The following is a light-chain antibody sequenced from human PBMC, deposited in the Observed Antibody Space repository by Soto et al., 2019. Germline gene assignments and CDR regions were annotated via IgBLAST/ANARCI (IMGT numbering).Light chain of an antibody. CDR2: DTS. J-gene: IGKJ1*01. V-gene: IGKV3-20*01. CDR3: QQYGDSPWT. CDR1: QSVGSSY. Sequence: VLTQSPVTLSLSPGERATLSCRASQSVGSSYLAWYQQKPGQAPRLLIYDTSSRAAGIPDRFSGSGSGTDFTLTISRLEPEDFAVYYCQQYGDSPWTFGQGTKVDIK.